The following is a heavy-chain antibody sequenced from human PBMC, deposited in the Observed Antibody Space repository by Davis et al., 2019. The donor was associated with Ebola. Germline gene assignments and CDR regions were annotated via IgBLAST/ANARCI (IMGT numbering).Heavy chain of an antibody. D-gene: IGHD3-10*01. CDR3: ATEHDYGSGTGAFDL. Sequence: KVSCKGSGYSFTGHWIGWVRQMPGKGLEWLGRIDPSDSYTSYNPSFQRHLPISADKSFSTAYLQWSSLKASDTAIYYCATEHDYGSGTGAFDLWGQGTMVTVSS. V-gene: IGHV5-10-1*01. CDR1: GYSFTGHW. CDR2: IDPSDSYT. J-gene: IGHJ3*01.